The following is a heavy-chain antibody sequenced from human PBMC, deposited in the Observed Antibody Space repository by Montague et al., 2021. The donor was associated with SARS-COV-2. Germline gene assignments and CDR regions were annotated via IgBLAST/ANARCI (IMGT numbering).Heavy chain of an antibody. Sequence: TLSFTCTVSSGSISSGGYYWSWIRQHPGKGLEWIGYIYYSGSTYYNPSLKSRVTISVDTSKNQFSLKLSSVTAADTAVYYCARDRYSGYVLGAFDIWGQGTMVTVSS. V-gene: IGHV4-31*03. D-gene: IGHD5-12*01. CDR2: IYYSGST. J-gene: IGHJ3*02. CDR1: SGSISSGGYY. CDR3: ARDRYSGYVLGAFDI.